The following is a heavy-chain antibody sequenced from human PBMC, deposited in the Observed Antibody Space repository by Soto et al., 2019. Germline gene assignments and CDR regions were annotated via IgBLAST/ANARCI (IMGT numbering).Heavy chain of an antibody. CDR2: ISYDGSNK. CDR1: GFTFSSYG. CDR3: AKIGFLAAGTGDY. V-gene: IGHV3-30*18. D-gene: IGHD6-13*01. J-gene: IGHJ4*02. Sequence: GGSLRLSCAASGFTFSSYGMHWVRQAPGKGLEWVAVISYDGSNKYYADSVKGRFTISRDNSKNTLYLQMNSLRAEDTAVYYCAKIGFLAAGTGDYWGQGTLVTVSS.